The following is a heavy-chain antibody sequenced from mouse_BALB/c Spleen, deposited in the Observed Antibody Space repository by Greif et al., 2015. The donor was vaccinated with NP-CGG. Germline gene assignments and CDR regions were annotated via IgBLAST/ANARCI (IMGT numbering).Heavy chain of an antibody. CDR2: ISSGGSYT. CDR1: GFTFSSYA. V-gene: IGHV5-9-3*01. CDR3: ARQRGTGTWYFDV. J-gene: IGHJ1*01. D-gene: IGHD4-1*01. Sequence: EVHLVESGGGLVKPGGSLKLSCAASGFTFSSYAMSWVRQTPEKRLEWVATISSGGSYTYYPDSVKGRFTISRDNAKNTLYLQMSSLRSEDTAMYYCARQRGTGTWYFDVWGAETTVTVSS.